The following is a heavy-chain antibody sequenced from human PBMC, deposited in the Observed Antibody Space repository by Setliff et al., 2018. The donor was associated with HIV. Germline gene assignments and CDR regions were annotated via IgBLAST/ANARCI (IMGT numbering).Heavy chain of an antibody. CDR3: ARHGAYYEFLTYYYPRYSFDY. Sequence: KTSETLSLTCSVSGDSISRSNYYWGWTRQSPGKGLEWVGSISSSGGTSYSAASLKSRVTLSIDTSKNQFSLRLSSVTAADTAVYYCARHGAYYEFLTYYYPRYSFDYWGLGTLVTVSS. J-gene: IGHJ4*01. D-gene: IGHD3-9*01. CDR1: GDSISRSNYY. V-gene: IGHV4-39*01. CDR2: ISSSGGT.